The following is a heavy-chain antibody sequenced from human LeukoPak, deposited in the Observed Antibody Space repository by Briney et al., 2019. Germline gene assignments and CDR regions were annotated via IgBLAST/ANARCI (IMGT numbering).Heavy chain of an antibody. CDR1: GYTFTSYY. Sequence: GASVKVSCKASGYTFTSYYMHWVRQAPGQGLEWMGIINPSGGSTSYAQKFQGRVTMTRDTSTSTVYMELSSLRSEDTAVYYCARAPEALYCSGGSCYSAFDAFDIWGQGTMVTVSS. D-gene: IGHD2-15*01. J-gene: IGHJ3*02. V-gene: IGHV1-46*01. CDR2: INPSGGST. CDR3: ARAPEALYCSGGSCYSAFDAFDI.